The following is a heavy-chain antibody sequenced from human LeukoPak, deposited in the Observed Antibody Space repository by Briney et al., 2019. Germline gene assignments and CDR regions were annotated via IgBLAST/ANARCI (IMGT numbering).Heavy chain of an antibody. CDR3: ARGRGYYDFWSGLNWFDP. D-gene: IGHD3-3*01. V-gene: IGHV4-38-2*01. CDR2: LHHKGTT. Sequence: SETLSLTCAVSGDSISSPYYWAWIRQSPERGLEWIASLHHKGTTFLNPSLKSRVTISVDTSKNQFSLKLSSVTAADTAVYYCARGRGYYDFWSGLNWFDPWGQGTLVTVSS. CDR1: GDSISSPYY. J-gene: IGHJ5*02.